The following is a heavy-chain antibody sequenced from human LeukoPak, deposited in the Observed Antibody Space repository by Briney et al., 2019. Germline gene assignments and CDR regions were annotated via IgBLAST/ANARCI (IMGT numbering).Heavy chain of an antibody. D-gene: IGHD3-10*01. V-gene: IGHV5-51*01. Sequence: GESLKISCKGSGYNFTNYWIAWVRQMPGKGLELMGILYPGDSNTEYSPSFQGQVTISADKSINTAYLQWSSLQASDTAIFYCARGNYYFDYWGQGTLVTVSS. CDR1: GYNFTNYW. CDR2: LYPGDSNT. J-gene: IGHJ4*02. CDR3: ARGNYYFDY.